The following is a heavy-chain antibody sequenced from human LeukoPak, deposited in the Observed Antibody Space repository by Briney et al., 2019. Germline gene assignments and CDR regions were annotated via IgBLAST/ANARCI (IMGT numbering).Heavy chain of an antibody. V-gene: IGHV4-61*02. D-gene: IGHD3-3*01. CDR1: GGSISSSTYY. CDR2: IYTSGST. Sequence: SETLSLTCTVSGGSISSSTYYWGWIRQPPGKGLEWIGRIYTSGSTNYNPSLKSRVTMSVDTSKNQFSLKLSSVTAADTAVYYCARDLHDYDFWSGPICAFDIWGQGTMVTVSS. CDR3: ARDLHDYDFWSGPICAFDI. J-gene: IGHJ3*02.